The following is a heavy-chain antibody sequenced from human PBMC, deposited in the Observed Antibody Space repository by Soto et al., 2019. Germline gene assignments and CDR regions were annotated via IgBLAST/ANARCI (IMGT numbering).Heavy chain of an antibody. D-gene: IGHD1-7*01. J-gene: IGHJ5*02. CDR3: AKARDPIITGTTNWFDP. CDR2: ISWNSGSI. CDR1: GFTFDDYA. Sequence: SLRLSCAASGFTFDDYAMHWVRQAPGKGLEWVSGISWNSGSIGYADSVKGRFTISRDNAKNSLYLQMNSLRAEDTALYYCAKARDPIITGTTNWFDPWGQGTLVTVSS. V-gene: IGHV3-9*01.